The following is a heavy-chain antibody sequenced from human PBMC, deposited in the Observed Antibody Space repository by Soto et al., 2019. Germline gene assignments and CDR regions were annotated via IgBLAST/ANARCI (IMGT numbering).Heavy chain of an antibody. CDR3: SRGNNWNYRGQSPDYCMDV. J-gene: IGHJ6*02. V-gene: IGHV1-69*01. CDR2: IIPIFGTA. Sequence: QVQLVQSGAELKQPGSSVKVSCQASGFTFSSYAISWVRQAPGQGLEWMGGIIPIFGTANYAQKFQGSVTMTADESTSTGYMELSSLRSGDTAVYYCSRGNNWNYRGQSPDYCMDVWCQGTTVTVAS. D-gene: IGHD1-7*01. CDR1: GFTFSSYA.